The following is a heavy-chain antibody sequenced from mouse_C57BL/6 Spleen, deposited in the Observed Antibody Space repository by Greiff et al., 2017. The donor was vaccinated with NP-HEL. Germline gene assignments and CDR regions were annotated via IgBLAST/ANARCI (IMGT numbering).Heavy chain of an antibody. J-gene: IGHJ3*01. V-gene: IGHV5-17*01. D-gene: IGHD1-1*02. Sequence: EVQRVESGGGLVKPGGSLKLSCAASGFTFSDYGMHWVRQAPEKGLEWVAYISSGSSTIYYADTVKGRFTISRDNAKNTLFLQMTSLRSEDTAMYYCARWWDGFAYWGQGTLVTVSA. CDR2: ISSGSSTI. CDR1: GFTFSDYG. CDR3: ARWWDGFAY.